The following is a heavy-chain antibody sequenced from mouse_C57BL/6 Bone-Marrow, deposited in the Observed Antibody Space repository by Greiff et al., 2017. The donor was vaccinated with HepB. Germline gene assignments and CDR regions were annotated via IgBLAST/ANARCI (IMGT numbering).Heavy chain of an antibody. CDR2: INPYNGGT. CDR1: GYTFTDYY. D-gene: IGHD1-1*01. Sequence: EVQLVESGPVLVKPGASVKMSCKASGYTFTDYYMNWVKQSHGKSLEWIGVINPYNGGTSYNQKFKGKATLTVDKSSSTAYMELNSLTSEDSAVYYCARSTVSYWYFDVWGTGTTVTVSS. V-gene: IGHV1-19*01. J-gene: IGHJ1*03. CDR3: ARSTVSYWYFDV.